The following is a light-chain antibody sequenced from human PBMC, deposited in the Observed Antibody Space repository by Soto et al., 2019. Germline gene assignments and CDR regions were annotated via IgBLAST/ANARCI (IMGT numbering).Light chain of an antibody. J-gene: IGLJ2*01. CDR2: DVS. CDR3: SSYTSIIS. Sequence: QSALTQPASASGSPGQSITISCTGTGSDVGGYNYVSWYQQHPGKAPKLMVYDVSTRPSGVSNRFSGSKSGNTASLTISGLQAADEADYYCSSYTSIISFGGGTKLTVL. CDR1: GSDVGGYNY. V-gene: IGLV2-14*01.